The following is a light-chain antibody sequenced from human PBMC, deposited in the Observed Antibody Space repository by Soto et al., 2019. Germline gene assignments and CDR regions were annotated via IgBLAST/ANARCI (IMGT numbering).Light chain of an antibody. CDR3: CSYAGSSIF. CDR2: EGS. CDR1: SSDVGSYNL. V-gene: IGLV2-23*03. J-gene: IGLJ2*01. Sequence: QSALTQPASVSGSPGQSITISCTGSSSDVGSYNLVSWYQQHPGKAPKLMIYEGSKRPSGVSNRFSASKSGNTASLTISGLQAEDEADYYCCSYAGSSIFFGGGTKVTVL.